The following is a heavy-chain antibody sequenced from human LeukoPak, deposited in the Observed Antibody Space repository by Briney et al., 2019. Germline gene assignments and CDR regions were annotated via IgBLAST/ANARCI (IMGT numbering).Heavy chain of an antibody. J-gene: IGHJ3*01. V-gene: IGHV4-34*01. CDR2: INHSGST. CDR1: GGSFSGYY. Sequence: SETLSLTCAVYGGSFSGYYWSWIRQPPGKGLEWIGEINHSGSTNYNPSLKSRVTISVDMSKNQFSLKLSSVTAADTAVYYCARGSGGGYKFWGQGTMVTVSS. CDR3: ARGSGGGYKF. D-gene: IGHD3-22*01.